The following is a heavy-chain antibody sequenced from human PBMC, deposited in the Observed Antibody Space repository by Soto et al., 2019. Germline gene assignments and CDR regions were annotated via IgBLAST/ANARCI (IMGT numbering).Heavy chain of an antibody. CDR1: GFTFSVYA. Sequence: EVRLLESGGGLVQPGGSLRLSCAASGFTFSVYAMSLVRQAPGKGLEWVSGISGSGDSTHYADSVKGRFTVSRDNSKSMLYLQTNSLRAEDTAIYYCAKALYGGFTYWGQGTLVTVSS. V-gene: IGHV3-23*01. D-gene: IGHD3-10*01. CDR3: AKALYGGFTY. J-gene: IGHJ4*02. CDR2: ISGSGDST.